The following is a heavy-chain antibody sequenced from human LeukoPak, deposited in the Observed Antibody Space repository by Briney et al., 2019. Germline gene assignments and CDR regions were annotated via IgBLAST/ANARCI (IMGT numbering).Heavy chain of an antibody. Sequence: ETGGSLRLSCAASGFTFSNYGMHWVRQAPGKGLEWVAVIWFDGSNEYYADSVKGRFTISRDNSKNTLYLQMNSLRADDTAVYYCAREVGSGSYLAHVFDIWGQGTMVTVSS. CDR1: GFTFSNYG. CDR3: AREVGSGSYLAHVFDI. CDR2: IWFDGSNE. J-gene: IGHJ3*02. D-gene: IGHD1-26*01. V-gene: IGHV3-33*01.